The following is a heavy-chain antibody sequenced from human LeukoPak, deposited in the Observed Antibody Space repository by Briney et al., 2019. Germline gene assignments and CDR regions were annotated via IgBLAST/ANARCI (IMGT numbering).Heavy chain of an antibody. D-gene: IGHD2-15*01. CDR3: ARCSVPNWFDP. Sequence: SETLSLTCTVSGGSVSGYYWSWIRQPPGKGLEWIGDIYYSGSTTSNPSLKSRVTISVNTSKNQFSLKLSSVTAADTAVYYCARCSVPNWFDPWGQGTLVTVSS. V-gene: IGHV4-59*02. J-gene: IGHJ5*02. CDR1: GGSVSGYY. CDR2: IYYSGST.